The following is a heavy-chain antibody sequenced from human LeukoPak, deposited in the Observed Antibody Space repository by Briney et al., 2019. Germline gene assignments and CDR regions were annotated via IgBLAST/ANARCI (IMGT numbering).Heavy chain of an antibody. CDR1: GYTFINCD. CDR3: ARGRRWLASNWFDP. J-gene: IGHJ5*02. D-gene: IGHD6-19*01. CDR2: MNPNSGNT. V-gene: IGHV1-8*02. Sequence: GASVKVSCKASGYTFINCDINWVRQATGQGLEWMGWMNPNSGNTGYAQKFQGRVTMTRNTSISTAYMELSSLRSEDTAVYYCARGRRWLASNWFDPWGQGTLVTVSS.